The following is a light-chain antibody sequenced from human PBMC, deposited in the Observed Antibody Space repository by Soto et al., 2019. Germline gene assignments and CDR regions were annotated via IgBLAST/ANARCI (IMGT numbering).Light chain of an antibody. V-gene: IGKV3-15*01. Sequence: ELVMTQSPATLSVSPGERATLSCRASQSVSSNLAWYQQKPGQAPRRLIYGASTRATCIPARFSGSGSGTECTLTISSLQSEDFAVYYCQQYNNWPPLTFGPGTKVDIK. CDR3: QQYNNWPPLT. CDR1: QSVSSN. J-gene: IGKJ3*01. CDR2: GAS.